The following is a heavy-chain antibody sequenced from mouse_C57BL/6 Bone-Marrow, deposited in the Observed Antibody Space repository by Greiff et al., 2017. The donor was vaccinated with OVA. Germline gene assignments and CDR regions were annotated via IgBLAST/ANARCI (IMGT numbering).Heavy chain of an antibody. J-gene: IGHJ4*01. CDR2: IYPRDGST. D-gene: IGHD2-5*01. Sequence: QVQLQQSGPELVKPGASVKLSCTASGYTFTSYDINWVKQRPGQGLEWIGWIYPRDGSTKYNEQFKGQATLTVDTSSSTAYLERHSLTSEDSAVYFCARRTIVTSYAMDYWGQGTSVTVSS. CDR1: GYTFTSYD. V-gene: IGHV1-85*01. CDR3: ARRTIVTSYAMDY.